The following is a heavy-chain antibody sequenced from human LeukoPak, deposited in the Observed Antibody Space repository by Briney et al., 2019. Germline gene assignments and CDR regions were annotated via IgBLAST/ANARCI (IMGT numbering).Heavy chain of an antibody. CDR1: GFTFDDYA. D-gene: IGHD3-22*01. Sequence: GGSLRLSCAASGFTFDDYAMHWVRQAPGKGLEWVSLISGDGGSTYYADSVKGRLTISRDKSKNSLYLQMNSLRTEDTALYYCAKDGARSGYYPYYFDHWGQGTLVTVSS. V-gene: IGHV3-43*02. J-gene: IGHJ4*02. CDR3: AKDGARSGYYPYYFDH. CDR2: ISGDGGST.